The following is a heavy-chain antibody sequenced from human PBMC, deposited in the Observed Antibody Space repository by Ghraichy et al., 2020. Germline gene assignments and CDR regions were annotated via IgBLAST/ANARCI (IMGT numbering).Heavy chain of an antibody. Sequence: GKSLNISCAASGFTFTRYYMTWVRQAPGKGLEWVANIKQDGSDKFYLDSVRGRFTISRDNAKNSVYLQMYSLRAEDTAVYYCAAENDFGARGSAFDIWGHGTMVTVSS. D-gene: IGHD4-17*01. J-gene: IGHJ3*02. CDR1: GFTFTRYY. V-gene: IGHV3-7*03. CDR3: AAENDFGARGSAFDI. CDR2: IKQDGSDK.